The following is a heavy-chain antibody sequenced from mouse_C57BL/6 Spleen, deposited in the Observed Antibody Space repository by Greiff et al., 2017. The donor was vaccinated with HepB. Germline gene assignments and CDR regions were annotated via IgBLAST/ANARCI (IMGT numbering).Heavy chain of an antibody. Sequence: VQLKESGPELVKPGASVKISCKASGYTFTDYYINWVKQRPGQGLEWIGWIFPGSGSTYYNEKFKGKATLTVDKSSSTAYMLLSSLTSEDSAVYFCASGGGTVVATDWFAYWGQGTLVTVSA. V-gene: IGHV1-75*01. CDR1: GYTFTDYY. CDR2: IFPGSGST. J-gene: IGHJ3*01. D-gene: IGHD1-1*01. CDR3: ASGGGTVVATDWFAY.